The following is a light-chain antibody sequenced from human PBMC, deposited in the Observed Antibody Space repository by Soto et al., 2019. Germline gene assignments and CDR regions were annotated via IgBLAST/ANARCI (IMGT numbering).Light chain of an antibody. CDR3: QHYDNLSYT. CDR2: KAS. CDR1: QGVSSW. Sequence: DIQMTQSPSTLSASVGDRVTITCRASQGVSSWLAWYQQKPGTAPKLLIYKASSLESGVPSRFRGSRSGTEFTLTISSLQTDDFATYYCQHYDNLSYTFGQGTKVEIK. V-gene: IGKV1-5*03. J-gene: IGKJ2*01.